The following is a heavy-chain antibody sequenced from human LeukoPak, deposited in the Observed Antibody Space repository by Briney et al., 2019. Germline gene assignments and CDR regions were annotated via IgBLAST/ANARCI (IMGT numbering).Heavy chain of an antibody. CDR1: GFTLSRYS. CDR2: ISFGGRNK. J-gene: IGHJ6*02. Sequence: PGGGPRLSCSASGFTLSRYSIVWVRPAPGKGLGWGGVISFGGRNKYYTDSVKGRFTISRDNSKNTLYLQMNSLRAEDTAVYFCARSLGYCSSTYCHGDYYYGLDVWGQGTTVTVSS. CDR3: ARSLGYCSSTYCHGDYYYGLDV. V-gene: IGHV3-30*04. D-gene: IGHD2-2*01.